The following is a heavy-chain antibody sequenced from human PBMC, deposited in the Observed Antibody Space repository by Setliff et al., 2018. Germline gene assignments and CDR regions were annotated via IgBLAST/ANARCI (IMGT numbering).Heavy chain of an antibody. CDR2: IYNNGNA. Sequence: SETLSLTCTVSGDSVGSYYWSWIRQSAGKGLEWIGRIYNNGNAHYNPSLKSRVTRSLDTSKNLFSLELRSVTAADTAVYYCARDGPLTFCHGDCYFDYWGQGTLVTVSS. CDR3: ARDGPLTFCHGDCYFDY. D-gene: IGHD2-21*02. J-gene: IGHJ4*02. V-gene: IGHV4-4*07. CDR1: GDSVGSYY.